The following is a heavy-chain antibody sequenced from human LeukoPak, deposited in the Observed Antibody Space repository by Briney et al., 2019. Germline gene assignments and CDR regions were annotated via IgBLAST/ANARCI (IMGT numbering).Heavy chain of an antibody. D-gene: IGHD6-19*01. CDR3: ARRFIAVAGTGFDY. J-gene: IGHJ4*02. Sequence: ASVKVSCKASGGTFSSYAISWVRQASGQGLEWMGGIIPIFGTANYAQKFQGRVTITADESTSTAYMELSSLRSEDTAVYYCARRFIAVAGTGFDYWGQGTLVTVSS. V-gene: IGHV1-69*13. CDR2: IIPIFGTA. CDR1: GGTFSSYA.